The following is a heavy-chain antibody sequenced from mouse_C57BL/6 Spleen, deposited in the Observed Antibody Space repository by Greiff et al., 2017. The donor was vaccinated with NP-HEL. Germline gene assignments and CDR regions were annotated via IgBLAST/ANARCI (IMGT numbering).Heavy chain of an antibody. CDR1: GYTFTSYW. J-gene: IGHJ3*01. Sequence: QVQLQQPGAELVKPGASVKLSCKASGYTFTSYWMHWVKQRPGQGLEWIGMIHPNSGSTNYNEKFKSKATLTVDKSSSTAYMQLSSLTSEDSAVYYCAREVIYYGSSYPAWFAYWGQGTLVTVSA. CDR3: AREVIYYGSSYPAWFAY. D-gene: IGHD1-1*01. CDR2: IHPNSGST. V-gene: IGHV1-64*01.